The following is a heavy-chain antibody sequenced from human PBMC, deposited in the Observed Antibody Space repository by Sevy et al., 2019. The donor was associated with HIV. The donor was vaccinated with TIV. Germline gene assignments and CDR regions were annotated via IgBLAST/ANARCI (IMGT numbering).Heavy chain of an antibody. Sequence: SETPSLTCAVSGYSINSGYLWGWIRQPPGKGLEWAGGIYRYGSTYYNPSLKSRVTISVDTSKNQFSLKLNSVTVEDTAVYFCARQNFYSTSDYGVDFWGQGTLVTVSS. CDR2: IYRYGST. J-gene: IGHJ4*02. CDR1: GYSINSGYL. D-gene: IGHD3-22*01. CDR3: ARQNFYSTSDYGVDF. V-gene: IGHV4-38-2*01.